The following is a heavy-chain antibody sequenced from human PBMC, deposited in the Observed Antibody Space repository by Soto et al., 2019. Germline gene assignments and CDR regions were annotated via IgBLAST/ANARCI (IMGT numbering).Heavy chain of an antibody. CDR2: TYYRSKWYN. V-gene: IGHV6-1*01. D-gene: IGHD2-2*01. CDR1: GDSVSSNSAA. CDR3: ARDQGNVVVPAAMPYNWFDP. Sequence: SQTLSLTCAISGDSVSSNSAAWNWIRQSPSRGLEWLGRTYYRSKWYNDYAVSVKSRITINPDTSKNQFSLQLNSVTPEDTAVYYCARDQGNVVVPAAMPYNWFDPWGQGTLVTVSS. J-gene: IGHJ5*02.